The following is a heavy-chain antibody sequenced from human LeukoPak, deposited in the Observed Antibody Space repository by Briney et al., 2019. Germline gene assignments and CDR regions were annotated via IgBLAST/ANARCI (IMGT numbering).Heavy chain of an antibody. J-gene: IGHJ6*03. V-gene: IGHV4-39*01. D-gene: IGHD5-18*01. CDR2: IYYSGST. CDR1: GGSISSSSYY. CDR3: ARRARGYSYGYYYYYYMDV. Sequence: PSETLSLTCTVSGGSISSSSYYWGWIRQPPGKGLEWIGSIYYSGSTYYNPSLKSRVTISVDTSKNQFSLKLSSVTAADTAVYYCARRARGYSYGYYYYYYMDVWGKGTTVTVSS.